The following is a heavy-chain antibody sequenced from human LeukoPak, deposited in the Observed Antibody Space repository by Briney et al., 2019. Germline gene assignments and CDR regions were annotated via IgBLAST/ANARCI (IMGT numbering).Heavy chain of an antibody. V-gene: IGHV3-21*01. CDR1: GGSISSYY. D-gene: IGHD6-13*01. Sequence: ETLSLTCTVSGGSISSYYWSWIRQAPGKGLEWVSFISTSSSYIHYADSVKGRLTISRDNARNSLYLQMNSLRAEDTAVYYCARTAIAAAAFYNWFDSWGQGTLVTVSS. CDR2: ISTSSSYI. J-gene: IGHJ5*01. CDR3: ARTAIAAAAFYNWFDS.